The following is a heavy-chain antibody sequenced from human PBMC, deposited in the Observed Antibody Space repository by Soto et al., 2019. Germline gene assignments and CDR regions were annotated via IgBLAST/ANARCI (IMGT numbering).Heavy chain of an antibody. J-gene: IGHJ5*02. D-gene: IGHD3-10*01. CDR1: GYSISSGYY. CDR2: IYHSGST. V-gene: IGHV4-38-2*01. Sequence: PSETLSLTCAVSGYSISSGYYWGWIRQPPGKGLEWIGSIYHSGSTYYNPSLKSRVTISVDTSKNQFSLKLSSVTAADTAVYYCARVRAYYGSGSPHNWFDPWGQGTLVTVS. CDR3: ARVRAYYGSGSPHNWFDP.